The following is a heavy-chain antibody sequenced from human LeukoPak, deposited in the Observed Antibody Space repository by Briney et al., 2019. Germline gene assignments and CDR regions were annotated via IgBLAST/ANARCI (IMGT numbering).Heavy chain of an antibody. Sequence: ASVKVSCKASGYTFTGYYVHWVRQAPGQGLEWMGWINPNSGGTNYAQKFQGRVTMTRDTSISTAYMELSRLRSDDTAVYYCARGSRGDDCSSTSCYTYFDYWGQGTLVTVSS. V-gene: IGHV1-2*02. CDR1: GYTFTGYY. CDR3: ARGSRGDDCSSTSCYTYFDY. CDR2: INPNSGGT. D-gene: IGHD2-2*02. J-gene: IGHJ4*02.